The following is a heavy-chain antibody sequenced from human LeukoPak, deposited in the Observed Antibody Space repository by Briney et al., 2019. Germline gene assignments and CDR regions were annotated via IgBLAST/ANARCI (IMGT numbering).Heavy chain of an antibody. V-gene: IGHV6-1*01. CDR2: ANYRSKWYY. CDR3: VGCSGGSCHSGAFEI. CDR1: GDSVSRNSAA. Sequence: SQTLSLTCAISGDSVSRNSAAWNWIRQSPSRGLEWLARANYRSKWYYDYAVSVKSRMSINTDTPKNQFTLQLSSVTPEDTAVYYCVGCSGGSCHSGAFEIWGQGTMVTVSS. J-gene: IGHJ3*02. D-gene: IGHD2-15*01.